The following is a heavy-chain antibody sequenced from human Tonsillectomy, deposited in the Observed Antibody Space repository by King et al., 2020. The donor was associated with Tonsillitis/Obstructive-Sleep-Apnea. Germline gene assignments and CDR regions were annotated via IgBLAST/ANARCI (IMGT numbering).Heavy chain of an antibody. CDR2: ISSSGSAI. D-gene: IGHD3-16*01. Sequence: LVESGGGLVQPGGSLRLSCAASGFIFSSSEMNWVRQAPGKGLEWVSYISSSGSAIYYADSVKGRFTISRDNAKNSLFLQMSGLRAEDTAVYYCAREGEIAAYHYWGQGNLVTVSS. V-gene: IGHV3-48*03. J-gene: IGHJ4*02. CDR1: GFIFSSSE. CDR3: AREGEIAAYHY.